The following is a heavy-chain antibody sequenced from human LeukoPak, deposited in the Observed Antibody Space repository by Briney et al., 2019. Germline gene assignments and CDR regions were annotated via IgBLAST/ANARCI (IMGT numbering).Heavy chain of an antibody. Sequence: GGSLRLSCTASGFSFGDYAMSWVRQAPGQGLEWVGFIRSKAYGGTTEYAASVKGRFTISRDDSKSIASLEMNSLKTEDTAVYYCTRDLVGYYYDSSGYLGGAFDIWGQGTMVTVSS. V-gene: IGHV3-49*04. CDR2: IRSKAYGGTT. D-gene: IGHD3-22*01. J-gene: IGHJ3*02. CDR3: TRDLVGYYYDSSGYLGGAFDI. CDR1: GFSFGDYA.